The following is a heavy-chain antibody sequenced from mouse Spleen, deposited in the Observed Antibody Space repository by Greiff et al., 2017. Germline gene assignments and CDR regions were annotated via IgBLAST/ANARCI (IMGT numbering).Heavy chain of an antibody. CDR3: ARRGSEEGDY. CDR1: GYTFTSYW. Sequence: QVQLQQPGAELVMPGASVKLSCKASGYTFTSYWMHWVKQRPGQGLEWIGEIDPSDSYTNYNQKFKGKATLTVDKSSSTAYMQLSSLTSEDSAVYYCARRGSEEGDYWGQGTTRTGSS. V-gene: IGHV1-69*01. J-gene: IGHJ2*01. CDR2: IDPSDSYT.